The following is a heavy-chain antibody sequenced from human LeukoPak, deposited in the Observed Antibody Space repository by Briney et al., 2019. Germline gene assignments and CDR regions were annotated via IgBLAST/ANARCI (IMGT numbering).Heavy chain of an antibody. V-gene: IGHV4-39*01. J-gene: IGHJ4*02. Sequence: SSETLSLTCTVSGGSISSSSYYWGWIRQPPGKGLEWIGSIYYSGSTYYNPSLKSRVTISVDTSKNQFSLKLSSVTAADTAVYYCASSTTGTKHRLSYLRLNYWGQGTLVTVSS. CDR2: IYYSGST. D-gene: IGHD1-7*01. CDR3: ASSTTGTKHRLSYLRLNY. CDR1: GGSISSSSYY.